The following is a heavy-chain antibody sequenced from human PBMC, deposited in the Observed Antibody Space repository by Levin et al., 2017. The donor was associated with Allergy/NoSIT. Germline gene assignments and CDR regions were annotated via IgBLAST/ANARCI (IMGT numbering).Heavy chain of an antibody. CDR2: INPNSGVT. D-gene: IGHD3-3*01. V-gene: IGHV1-2*06. CDR1: GYTFIGYY. Sequence: ASVKVSCKASGYTFIGYYMNWVRQAPGHGLEWMGRINPNSGVTNYAQKFQGRVTMTRDTSISTAYMELSSLRSDDTAVYYCARGGSKIFGGLALRLNWFDPWGQGTLVTVSS. J-gene: IGHJ5*02. CDR3: ARGGSKIFGGLALRLNWFDP.